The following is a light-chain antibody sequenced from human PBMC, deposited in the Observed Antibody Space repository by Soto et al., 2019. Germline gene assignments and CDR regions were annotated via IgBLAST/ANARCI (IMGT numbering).Light chain of an antibody. Sequence: SYELTQPPSVSVSPGQTASITCSGDNLGDKYACWYQQKPGQSPVLVIHQDTRRPSGIPERFSGSNSGNTATLTISVTQTMDEAVYYCQAWDSSTAHVVFGGGTKVTVL. J-gene: IGLJ2*01. CDR3: QAWDSSTAHVV. CDR2: QDT. CDR1: NLGDKY. V-gene: IGLV3-1*01.